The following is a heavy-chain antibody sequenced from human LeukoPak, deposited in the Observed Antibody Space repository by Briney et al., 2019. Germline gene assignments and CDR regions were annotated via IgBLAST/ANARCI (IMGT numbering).Heavy chain of an antibody. D-gene: IGHD2/OR15-2a*01. CDR2: IYPGDSDT. V-gene: IGHV5-51*01. CDR3: ARLLTNPELDAFDI. CDR1: GYRFTSYW. Sequence: GESLKISCKGSGYRFTSYWIGWVRQMPGKGLEWMGIIYPGDSDTRYSPSFQGQVTISADKSISTAYLQWSSLKASDAAMYYCARLLTNPELDAFDIWGQGTMVTVSS. J-gene: IGHJ3*02.